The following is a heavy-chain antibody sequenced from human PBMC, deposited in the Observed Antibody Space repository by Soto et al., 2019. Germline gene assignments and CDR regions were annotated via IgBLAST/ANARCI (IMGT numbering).Heavy chain of an antibody. J-gene: IGHJ4*02. V-gene: IGHV4-34*01. D-gene: IGHD4-17*01. CDR2: INHSGST. CDR3: AAVHDYGDYVFDY. Sequence: PSETLSLTCAVDGGSFSGYYWSWIRQPPGKGLEWIGEINHSGSTNYNPSLKSRVTISVDTSKNQFSLKLSSVTAADTAVYYCAAVHDYGDYVFDYWGQGTLVTVSS. CDR1: GGSFSGYY.